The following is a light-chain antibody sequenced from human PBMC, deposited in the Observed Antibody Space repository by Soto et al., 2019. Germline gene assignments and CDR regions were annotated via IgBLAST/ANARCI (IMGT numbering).Light chain of an antibody. CDR2: RNN. J-gene: IGLJ1*01. V-gene: IGLV1-47*01. Sequence: QSVLTQPPSASGTPGQRVTISCSGSSSNIGSNSVYWYQQLPGTAPKLLIYRNNQRPSGVPDRFSGSKSGTSASLAISGLRSEDEADYYCAAWDDSLSGRYVFGAGTQLTVL. CDR3: AAWDDSLSGRYV. CDR1: SSNIGSNS.